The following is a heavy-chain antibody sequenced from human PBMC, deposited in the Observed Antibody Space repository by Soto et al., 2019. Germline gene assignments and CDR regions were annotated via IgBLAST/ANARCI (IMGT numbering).Heavy chain of an antibody. CDR2: VYHSGTA. CDR1: GGSISSSRW. J-gene: IGHJ4*02. V-gene: IGHV4-4*02. Sequence: QVLLQESGPGLVKPSGTLSLTCGVSGGSISSSRWWSWVRQPPGKGLEWLGEVYHSGTANYTPSLISRVKISVDRSRNQLSLNLTSVTAADTAVYYCRRDMIRYYSNQFDSWCQGILVIVSS. D-gene: IGHD4-4*01. CDR3: RRDMIRYYSNQFDS.